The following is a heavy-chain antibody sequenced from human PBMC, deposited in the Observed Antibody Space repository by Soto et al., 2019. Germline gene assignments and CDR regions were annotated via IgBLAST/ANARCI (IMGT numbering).Heavy chain of an antibody. CDR1: GFTFSSYV. D-gene: IGHD6-13*01. Sequence: EVQLLESGGGLVQPGGSLRLSCAASGFTFSSYVMSWVRQAPGKGLEWVSAISGSGGSTYYADSGKGRFTISRDKSKNTRDLQMNSLRAEDTAVYDCAKGEQQRDPPRLFDYWGQGTLVTVSS. CDR2: ISGSGGST. CDR3: AKGEQQRDPPRLFDY. J-gene: IGHJ4*02. V-gene: IGHV3-23*01.